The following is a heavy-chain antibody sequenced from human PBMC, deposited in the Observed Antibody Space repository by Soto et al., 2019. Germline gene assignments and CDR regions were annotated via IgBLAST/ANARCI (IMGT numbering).Heavy chain of an antibody. CDR1: GFTFSSYG. D-gene: IGHD3-22*01. Sequence: QVQLVESGGGVVQPGRSLRLSCAASGFTFSSYGMHWVRQAPGKGLEWVAVISYDGSNKYYADSVKGRFTISRDNSNNTLYLQMNSLRAEDTAVYYCAKPAGLVIFYDSSGSNDAFDIWGQGTMVTVSS. V-gene: IGHV3-30*18. CDR2: ISYDGSNK. J-gene: IGHJ3*02. CDR3: AKPAGLVIFYDSSGSNDAFDI.